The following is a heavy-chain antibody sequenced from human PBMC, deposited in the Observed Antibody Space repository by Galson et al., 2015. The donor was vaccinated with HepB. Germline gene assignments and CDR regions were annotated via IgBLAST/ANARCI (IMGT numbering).Heavy chain of an antibody. Sequence: ETLSLTCTVSGGSVSSGSYYWSWIRQPPGKGLEWIGYIYYSGSTNYNPSLKSRVTISVDTSKNQFSLKLSSVTAADTAVYYCARTYYDYVWGSYRGNWFDPWGQGTLVTVSS. CDR2: IYYSGST. CDR3: ARTYYDYVWGSYRGNWFDP. D-gene: IGHD3-16*02. V-gene: IGHV4-61*01. CDR1: GGSVSSGSYY. J-gene: IGHJ5*02.